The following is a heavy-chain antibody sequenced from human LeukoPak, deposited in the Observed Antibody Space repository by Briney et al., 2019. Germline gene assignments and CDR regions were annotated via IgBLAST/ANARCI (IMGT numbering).Heavy chain of an antibody. CDR2: LKSDGSDT. CDR1: GFTFSSYW. D-gene: IGHD2-15*01. CDR3: ARDYCSGGSCYSDY. Sequence: GGSLRLSCAASGFTFSSYWMHWVRQAPGKGLVWVSRLKSDGSDTAYADSVKGRFTISGDNSKNTLYLQMDRLRAEDTAVYYCARDYCSGGSCYSDYWGQGTLVTVSS. V-gene: IGHV3-74*01. J-gene: IGHJ4*02.